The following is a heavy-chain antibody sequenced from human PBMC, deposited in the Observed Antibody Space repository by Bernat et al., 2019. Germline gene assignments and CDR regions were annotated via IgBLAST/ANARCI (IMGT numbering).Heavy chain of an antibody. D-gene: IGHD3-16*01. V-gene: IGHV4-39*01. CDR1: GGSISSSSYY. CDR3: ARHSRLGRTLNWFDP. J-gene: IGHJ5*02. Sequence: QLQLQESGPGLVKPSETLSLTCTVSGGSISSSSYYWGWIRQPPGKGLEWIGSIYYSGSTYYNPSLKSRVTISVDTSKNQFSLKLSSVTAADTAVYYCARHSRLGRTLNWFDPWGQGTLVTVSS. CDR2: IYYSGST.